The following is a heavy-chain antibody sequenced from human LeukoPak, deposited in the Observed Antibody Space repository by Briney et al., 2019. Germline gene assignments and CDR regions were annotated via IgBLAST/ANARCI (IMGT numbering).Heavy chain of an antibody. J-gene: IGHJ3*02. CDR3: ARVRDGYNDAYDI. CDR2: IGGST. CDR1: GYTFSNYY. Sequence: ASVKVSCKASGYTFSNYYIHRVRQAPGQGLEWMGIIGGSTNYAQKFQGRVTMTRDTSTSTVYMELSSLRSEDTAVYYCARVRDGYNDAYDIWGQGTMVTVHS. V-gene: IGHV1-46*01. D-gene: IGHD5-24*01.